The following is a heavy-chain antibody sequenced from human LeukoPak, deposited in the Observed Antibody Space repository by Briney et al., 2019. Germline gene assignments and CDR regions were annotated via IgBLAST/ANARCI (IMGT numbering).Heavy chain of an antibody. J-gene: IGHJ6*03. D-gene: IGHD3-3*01. CDR2: IYYSGST. CDR3: AGILQRNYDFWSPGYYYYMDV. V-gene: IGHV4-39*01. Sequence: SETLSLTCTVSGGSISSSSYYWGWIRQPPGKGLEWIGSIYYSGSTYYNPSLKSRVTISVDTSKNQFSLKLSSVTAADTAVYCCAGILQRNYDFWSPGYYYYMDVWGKGTTVTVSS. CDR1: GGSISSSSYY.